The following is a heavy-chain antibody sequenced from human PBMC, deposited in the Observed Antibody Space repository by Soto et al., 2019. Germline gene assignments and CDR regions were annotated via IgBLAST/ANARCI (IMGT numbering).Heavy chain of an antibody. V-gene: IGHV4-59*08. J-gene: IGHJ4*02. CDR3: ARRYGYSFDY. D-gene: IGHD1-1*01. CDR2: IYYSGST. Sequence: SETQCLTCSVAGGSSRSYGGSWIRQPPGKGLEWIGYIYYSGSTNYNPSLKSRVTISVDTSKNQFSLKLSSVTAADTAVYYCARRYGYSFDYWGQGTLVTVS. CDR1: GGSSRSYG.